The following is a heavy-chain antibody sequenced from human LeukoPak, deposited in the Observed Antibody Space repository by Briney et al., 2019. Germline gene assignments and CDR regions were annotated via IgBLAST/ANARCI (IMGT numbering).Heavy chain of an antibody. CDR3: ARDSGHDAFDI. CDR1: GFTFTTYW. J-gene: IGHJ3*02. Sequence: GGSLRLSCAASGFTFTTYWMHWVRQAPGKGLVWVSRINSDGKITTYADSVKGRLTISGDYAKNTLYLQMNSLRAEDTAVYYCARDSGHDAFDIWGQGTTVTVSS. V-gene: IGHV3-74*01. CDR2: INSDGKIT.